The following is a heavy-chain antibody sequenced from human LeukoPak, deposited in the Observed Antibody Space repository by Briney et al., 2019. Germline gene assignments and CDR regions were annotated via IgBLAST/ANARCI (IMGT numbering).Heavy chain of an antibody. J-gene: IGHJ4*02. CDR1: GGTFSSYA. Sequence: GASVKVSCKASGGTFSSYAISWVRQAPGQGLEWMGGIIPIFGTANYAQKFQGRVTITADESTSTAYMELSSLRSEDTAVYYCARSMVRGVIIPFDYWGQGTLVTVSS. CDR3: ARSMVRGVIIPFDY. V-gene: IGHV1-69*13. CDR2: IIPIFGTA. D-gene: IGHD3-10*01.